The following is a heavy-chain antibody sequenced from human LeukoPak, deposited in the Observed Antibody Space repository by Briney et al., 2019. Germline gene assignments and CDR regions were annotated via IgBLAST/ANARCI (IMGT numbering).Heavy chain of an antibody. CDR2: INPNSGGT. CDR1: GYTFTGHY. V-gene: IGHV1-2*02. D-gene: IGHD2-2*02. CDR3: ARDIYCSSTSCYTGDAFDI. Sequence: ASVKVSCKASGYTFTGHYMHWVRQAPGQGLEWMGWINPNSGGTNYAQKLQGRVTMTTDTSTSTAYMELRSLRSDDTAVYYCARDIYCSSTSCYTGDAFDIWGQGTMVTVSS. J-gene: IGHJ3*02.